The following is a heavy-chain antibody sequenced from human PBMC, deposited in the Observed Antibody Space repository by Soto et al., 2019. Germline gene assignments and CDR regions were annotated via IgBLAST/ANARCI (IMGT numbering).Heavy chain of an antibody. V-gene: IGHV1-69*02. CDR1: GGTFSSYT. CDR3: AGELWFGTDDAFDI. CDR2: IIPILGIA. Sequence: QVQLVQSGAEVKKPGSSVKVSCKASGGTFSSYTISWVRQAPGQGLEWMGRIIPILGIANYAQKFQGRVTITEDKSTSTAYMELSSLRSEDTAVYYCAGELWFGTDDAFDIWGQGTMVTVSS. J-gene: IGHJ3*02. D-gene: IGHD3-10*01.